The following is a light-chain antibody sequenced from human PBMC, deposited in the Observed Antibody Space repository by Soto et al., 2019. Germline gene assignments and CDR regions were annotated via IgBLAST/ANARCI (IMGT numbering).Light chain of an antibody. J-gene: IGLJ2*01. CDR2: EDN. V-gene: IGLV6-57*02. Sequence: NFMLTQPHSVSESPGKTVTISCTGSSGHIASNYVQWYQQRPSSAPTTVIYEDNLSPSGVPDRFSGSIDSSSNSASLTIFGLKTEDEAVYYCQSYDSSNLVVFGGGTKLTVL. CDR3: QSYDSSNLVV. CDR1: SGHIASNY.